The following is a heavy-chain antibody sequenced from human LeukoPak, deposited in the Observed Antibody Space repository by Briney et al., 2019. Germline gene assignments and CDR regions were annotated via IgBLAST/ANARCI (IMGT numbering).Heavy chain of an antibody. V-gene: IGHV3-30*02. J-gene: IGHJ5*02. CDR1: GFTFSSYG. D-gene: IGHD3-9*01. Sequence: GGSLRLSCTASGFTFSSYGIHWVRQAPGKGLEWVAFIRSDGSDKYYADSVKGRFTISRDNSKNTLYLQMNSLRAEDTAVYYCARDPGGRYNNWFDPWGQGTLVTVSS. CDR3: ARDPGGRYNNWFDP. CDR2: IRSDGSDK.